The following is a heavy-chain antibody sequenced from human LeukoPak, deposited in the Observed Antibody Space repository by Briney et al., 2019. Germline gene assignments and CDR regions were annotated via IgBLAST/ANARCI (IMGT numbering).Heavy chain of an antibody. CDR3: ARVGAMYYYGSEPHWFDP. J-gene: IGHJ5*02. D-gene: IGHD3-10*01. V-gene: IGHV4-59*01. CDR1: GGSISSYY. CDR2: IYYSGST. Sequence: SETLSLTCTVSGGSISSYYWSWIRQPPGKGLEWIGYIYYSGSTHYNPSLKSRVTISVDTSKDQFSLKLSSVTAADTAVYYCARVGAMYYYGSEPHWFDPWGQGTLVTVSS.